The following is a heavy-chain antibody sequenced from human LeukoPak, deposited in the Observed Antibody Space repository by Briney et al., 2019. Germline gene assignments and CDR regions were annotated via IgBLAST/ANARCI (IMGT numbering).Heavy chain of an antibody. D-gene: IGHD4-23*01. CDR2: INAGNGNT. J-gene: IGHJ4*02. V-gene: IGHV1-3*01. CDR1: GYTFTSYA. Sequence: ASVKVSRKASGYTFTSYAMHWVRQAPGQRLEWMGWINAGNGNTKYSQKFQGRVTITRDTSASTAYMELSSLRSEDTAVYYCARVGSYGGPPVDDYWGQGTLVTVSS. CDR3: ARVGSYGGPPVDDY.